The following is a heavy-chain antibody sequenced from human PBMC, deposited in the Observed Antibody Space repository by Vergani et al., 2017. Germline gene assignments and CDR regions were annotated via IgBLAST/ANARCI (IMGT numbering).Heavy chain of an antibody. D-gene: IGHD3-3*01. V-gene: IGHV4-30-2*01. CDR3: ARAPIGSTIFGVVIIRFAFDI. Sequence: QLQLQESDSRLVNPSQTLSLTCTLSGHAISRDTYSWNWVRQPPGKPLEWIGSVYYSGTTYYNPSLGGRVTMSIDKSKNHFSLTLTSVTAADSAVYYCARAPIGSTIFGVVIIRFAFDIWGQGTMVTVSS. J-gene: IGHJ3*02. CDR2: VYYSGTT. CDR1: GHAISRDTYS.